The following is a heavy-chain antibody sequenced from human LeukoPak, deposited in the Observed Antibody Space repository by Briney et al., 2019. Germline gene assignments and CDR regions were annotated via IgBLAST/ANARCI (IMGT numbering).Heavy chain of an antibody. CDR1: GGSISSGGYY. Sequence: SETLSLTCTVSGGSISSGGYYWSWIRQPPGKGLEWIGYIYHSGSTYYNPSLRSRVTISVDRSKNQFSLKLSSVTAADTAVYYCARAWLRFDPWGQGTLVTVSS. J-gene: IGHJ5*02. V-gene: IGHV4-30-2*01. CDR3: ARAWLRFDP. CDR2: IYHSGST. D-gene: IGHD5-12*01.